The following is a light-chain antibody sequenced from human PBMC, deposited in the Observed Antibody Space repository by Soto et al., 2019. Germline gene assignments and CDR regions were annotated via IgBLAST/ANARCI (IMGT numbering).Light chain of an antibody. Sequence: DIQMTQSPSSLSASVGDRVTITCRASQSISSYLNWYQQKPGKAPKLLIYAASNLQSGVPSRFSGSGSGTDFTLTISSLQPEDFATYYCQQYYSYPLTFGGGTKVAI. CDR3: QQYYSYPLT. CDR1: QSISSY. V-gene: IGKV1-39*01. J-gene: IGKJ4*01. CDR2: AAS.